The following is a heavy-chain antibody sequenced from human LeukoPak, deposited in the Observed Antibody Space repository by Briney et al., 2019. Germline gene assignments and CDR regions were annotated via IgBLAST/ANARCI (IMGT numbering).Heavy chain of an antibody. Sequence: PGGSLRLSCAASGFTFSSYGMSWVRQAPGKGLEWVSAISGSGGSTYYADSVKGRFTISRENSKNTLYLQMNSLRAEDTAVYYCARKVNTAYYFDYWGQGTLVTVSS. V-gene: IGHV3-23*01. CDR3: ARKVNTAYYFDY. CDR2: ISGSGGST. D-gene: IGHD4-17*01. J-gene: IGHJ4*02. CDR1: GFTFSSYG.